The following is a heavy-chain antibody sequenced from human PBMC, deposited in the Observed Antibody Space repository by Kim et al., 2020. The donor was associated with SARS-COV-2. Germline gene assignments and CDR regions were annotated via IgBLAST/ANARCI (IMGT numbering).Heavy chain of an antibody. V-gene: IGHV3-23*01. Sequence: ADSVKGRFTISRDNSKNTLYLQMNSLRAEDTAVYYCASGTYYYDSSGFKSWGQGTLVTVSS. CDR3: ASGTYYYDSSGFKS. J-gene: IGHJ4*02. D-gene: IGHD3-22*01.